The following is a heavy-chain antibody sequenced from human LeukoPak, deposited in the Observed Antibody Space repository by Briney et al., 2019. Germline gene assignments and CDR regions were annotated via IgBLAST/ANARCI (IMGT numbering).Heavy chain of an antibody. CDR1: GFTVSSNY. Sequence: GGSLRFSCAASGFTVSSNYMSWVRQAPGKGLEWVAVISYDGSNKYYADSVKGRFTISRDNSKNTLYLQMNSLRAEDTAVYYCAKYPSGRPAHYYFDYWGQGTLVTVSS. CDR3: AKYPSGRPAHYYFDY. CDR2: ISYDGSNK. D-gene: IGHD6-19*01. J-gene: IGHJ4*02. V-gene: IGHV3-30*18.